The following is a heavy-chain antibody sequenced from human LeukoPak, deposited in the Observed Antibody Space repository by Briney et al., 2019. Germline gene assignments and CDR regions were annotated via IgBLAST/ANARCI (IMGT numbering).Heavy chain of an antibody. CDR2: ISGSGGST. V-gene: IGHV3-23*01. J-gene: IGHJ5*02. CDR3: ARMVGYGDYNWFDP. Sequence: GGSLRLSCAASGFTFSSYAMSWVRQAPGKGLEWVSAISGSGGSTYYADSVKGRFSISRDSSKNTLYLQMNSLKAEDTAVYYCARMVGYGDYNWFDPWGQGTLVTVSS. CDR1: GFTFSSYA. D-gene: IGHD4-17*01.